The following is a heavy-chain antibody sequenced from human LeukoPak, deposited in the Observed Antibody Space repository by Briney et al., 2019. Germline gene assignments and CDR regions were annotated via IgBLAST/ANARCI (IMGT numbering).Heavy chain of an antibody. CDR1: GFSITNHY. J-gene: IGHJ4*02. CDR3: VRVRHGDYFDY. CDR2: TRNKPNGYTT. D-gene: IGHD4-17*01. V-gene: IGHV3-72*01. Sequence: PGGSLRLSCAVSGFSITNHYMDWLRQAPGKGLEWVGRTRNKPNGYTTDYGTSVKGRFIVSRDDSEHSLYLQMNGLKSEDTAVYHCVRVRHGDYFDYWGQGTLVTVSS.